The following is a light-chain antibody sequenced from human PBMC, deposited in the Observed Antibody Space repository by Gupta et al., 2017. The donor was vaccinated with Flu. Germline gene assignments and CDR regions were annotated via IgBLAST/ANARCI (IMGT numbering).Light chain of an antibody. J-gene: IGKJ1*01. CDR1: QSISSW. CDR3: QQYNSYPWT. V-gene: IGKV1-5*03. CDR2: KAS. Sequence: DIQMIQSPSTLSASVGDRVTITCRASQSISSWLAWYQQKPGKPPKLLIYKASSLESGVPARFSGSGSGTEFTLTISSLQPDDFATYYCQQYNSYPWTFGQGTKVEIK.